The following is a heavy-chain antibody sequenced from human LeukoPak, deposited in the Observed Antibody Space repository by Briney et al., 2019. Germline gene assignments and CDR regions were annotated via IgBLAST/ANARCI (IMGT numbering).Heavy chain of an antibody. CDR1: GGPFSGYY. J-gene: IGHJ5*02. D-gene: IGHD3-22*01. Sequence: PSETLSLTCAVYGGPFSGYYWSWIRQPPGKGLEWIGEINHSGSTNYNPSLKSRVTISVDTSKNQFSLKLSSVTAADTAVYYCARGAGHYYDSSGYYDGTSNWFDPWGQGTLVTVSS. CDR3: ARGAGHYYDSSGYYDGTSNWFDP. CDR2: INHSGST. V-gene: IGHV4-34*01.